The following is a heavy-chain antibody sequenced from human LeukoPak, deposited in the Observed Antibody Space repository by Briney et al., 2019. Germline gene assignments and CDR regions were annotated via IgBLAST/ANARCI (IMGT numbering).Heavy chain of an antibody. D-gene: IGHD6-6*01. V-gene: IGHV3-21*01. CDR3: ARAEDYSNSGLTSFDY. J-gene: IGHJ4*02. Sequence: PGGSLRLSCAASGFTFSSYSMNWVRQAPGKGLEWVSSISSSGYIYYADSVKGRFTISRDNAKNSLYLQMNSLRAEDTAVYYCARAEDYSNSGLTSFDYWGQGTLVTVSS. CDR2: ISSSGYI. CDR1: GFTFSSYS.